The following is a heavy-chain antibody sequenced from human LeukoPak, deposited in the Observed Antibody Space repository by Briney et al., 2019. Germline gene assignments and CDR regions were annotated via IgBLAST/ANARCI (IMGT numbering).Heavy chain of an antibody. D-gene: IGHD3-10*01. Sequence: GGSLRLSCAASGFTFSSYAMSWVRQAPGKGLEWVSAISGSGGSTYYADSVKGRFTISRDNSKNTLYLQMNSLRAEDTAVYYCAKDLVVRGVIITWDAFDIWAKGQWSPSLQ. CDR3: AKDLVVRGVIITWDAFDI. V-gene: IGHV3-23*01. CDR1: GFTFSSYA. CDR2: ISGSGGST. J-gene: IGHJ3*02.